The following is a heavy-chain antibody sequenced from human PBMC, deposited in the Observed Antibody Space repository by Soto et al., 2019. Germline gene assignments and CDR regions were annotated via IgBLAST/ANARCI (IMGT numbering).Heavy chain of an antibody. D-gene: IGHD5-18*01. Sequence: ASETLSLTCTVSGGSISSYYWTWIRQPPGKGLEWIGYIYYSGTTNYNPSLKSRVTISVDTSKNQFSLKLSSVTAADTAVYYCARGGYSYGQGTYYYYGMDVWGQGTTVTVS. J-gene: IGHJ6*02. V-gene: IGHV4-59*01. CDR3: ARGGYSYGQGTYYYYGMDV. CDR2: IYYSGTT. CDR1: GGSISSYY.